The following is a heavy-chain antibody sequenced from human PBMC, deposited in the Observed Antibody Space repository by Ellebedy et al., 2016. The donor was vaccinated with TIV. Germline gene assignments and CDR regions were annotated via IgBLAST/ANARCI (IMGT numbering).Heavy chain of an antibody. Sequence: PGGSLRLSCAASGFTFSSYAMSRVRQAPGKGLEWVSSISSSSSYIYYADSVKGRFTISRDNAKNSLYLQMNSLRAEDTAVYYCARGPGGSGSYCSYWGQGTLVTVSS. V-gene: IGHV3-21*01. D-gene: IGHD3-10*01. CDR1: GFTFSSYA. CDR3: ARGPGGSGSYCSY. J-gene: IGHJ4*02. CDR2: ISSSSSYI.